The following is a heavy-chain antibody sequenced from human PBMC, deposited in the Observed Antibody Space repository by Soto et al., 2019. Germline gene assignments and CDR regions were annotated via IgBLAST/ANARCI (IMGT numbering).Heavy chain of an antibody. Sequence: VSWKASGYAFTGRYMHCVRRAPGQGLEWMGWINPNSGDTNYAQKFQGRVTMTRDTSISTAYMELTRLRSDDTAVYYCAREATIRPAAGAWFDPWGQGTLVTVAS. J-gene: IGHJ5*02. CDR3: AREATIRPAAGAWFDP. CDR1: GYAFTGRY. D-gene: IGHD2-2*01. CDR2: INPNSGDT. V-gene: IGHV1-2*02.